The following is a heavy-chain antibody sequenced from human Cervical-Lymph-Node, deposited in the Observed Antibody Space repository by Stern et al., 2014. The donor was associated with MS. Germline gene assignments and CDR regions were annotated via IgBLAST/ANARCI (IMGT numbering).Heavy chain of an antibody. Sequence: QVQLQESGPGLVKPSETLSLTCTVSGDSINSGDYYWSWVRQPPGKGLEWIGYIYYSGRNYNNPSLKSRVTMSVDTSKNQFSLKLTSVTAADTAVYYCARMKTGLRENRGFDYWGQGTQVTVSS. CDR1: GDSINSGDYY. D-gene: IGHD1-14*01. V-gene: IGHV4-30-4*01. CDR3: ARMKTGLRENRGFDY. CDR2: IYYSGRN. J-gene: IGHJ4*02.